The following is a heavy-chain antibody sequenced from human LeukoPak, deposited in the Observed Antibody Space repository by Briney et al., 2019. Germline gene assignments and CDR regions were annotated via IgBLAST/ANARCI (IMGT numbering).Heavy chain of an antibody. CDR1: GYTLTELS. CDR2: FDPEDGET. V-gene: IGHV1-24*01. CDR3: ATDRVGYYDSSGYFSPLDY. J-gene: IGHJ4*02. D-gene: IGHD3-22*01. Sequence: ASVKVSCKVSGYTLTELSMHWVRQAPGKGLEWMGGFDPEDGETIYAQKFQGRVTMTEDTSTDTAYMELRSLRSEDTAVYYCATDRVGYYDSSGYFSPLDYWGQGTLVTVSS.